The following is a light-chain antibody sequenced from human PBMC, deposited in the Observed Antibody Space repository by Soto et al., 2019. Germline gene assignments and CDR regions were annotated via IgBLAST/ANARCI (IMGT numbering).Light chain of an antibody. Sequence: QPVLTQSSSASASLGSSVKLTCTLSSGHNDYIIAWHQQQPGKAPRYLMKLERSGSYNKGSGVPDRFSGSSSGAARYLTISNLQFEDEADYYCETWNSRTHVFGGGTKLTVL. CDR1: SGHNDYI. V-gene: IGLV4-60*02. CDR3: ETWNSRTHV. J-gene: IGLJ2*01. CDR2: LERSGSY.